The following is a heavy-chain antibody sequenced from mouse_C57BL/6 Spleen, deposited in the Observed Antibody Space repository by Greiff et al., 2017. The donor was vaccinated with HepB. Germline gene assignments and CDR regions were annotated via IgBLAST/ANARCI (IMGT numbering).Heavy chain of an antibody. CDR2: ISSGSSTI. V-gene: IGHV5-17*01. CDR1: GFTFSDYG. CDR3: ARPLTPAWFAY. D-gene: IGHD4-1*01. J-gene: IGHJ3*01. Sequence: EVMLVESGGGLVKPGGSLKLSCAASGFTFSDYGMHWVRQAPEKGLEWVAYISSGSSTIYYADTVKGRFTISRDNAKNTLFLQMTSLRSEDTAMYYCARPLTPAWFAYWGQGTLVTVSA.